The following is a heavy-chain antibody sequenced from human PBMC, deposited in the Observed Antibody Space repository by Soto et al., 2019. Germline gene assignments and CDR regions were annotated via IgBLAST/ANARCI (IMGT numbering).Heavy chain of an antibody. CDR2: IYSGGST. Sequence: PGGSRRLSCAASGFTVSSNYMSWVRQAPGKGLEWVSVIYSGGSTYYADSVKGRFTISRDNSKNTLYLQMNSLRAEDTAVYYCATQIPYSSSSDYYYYGMDVSGQGTTVTVSS. J-gene: IGHJ6*02. CDR3: ATQIPYSSSSDYYYYGMDV. D-gene: IGHD6-6*01. CDR1: GFTVSSNY. V-gene: IGHV3-53*01.